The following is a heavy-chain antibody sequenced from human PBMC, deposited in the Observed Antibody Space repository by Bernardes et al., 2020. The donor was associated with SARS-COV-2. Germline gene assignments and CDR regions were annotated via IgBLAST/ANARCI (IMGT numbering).Heavy chain of an antibody. V-gene: IGHV4-34*01. J-gene: IGHJ4*02. CDR2: INHIGLT. CDR1: GGSIDGYY. D-gene: IGHD6-19*01. Sequence: SETLSLTCTVSGGSIDGYYWNWIRQPPGKGLEWIGEINHIGLTNYNPSLKSRVTISADTSKNQFSLKLSSVTAADTAVYYCARVAAPDLHGAGTLDYWGQGTLVTVSS. CDR3: ARVAAPDLHGAGTLDY.